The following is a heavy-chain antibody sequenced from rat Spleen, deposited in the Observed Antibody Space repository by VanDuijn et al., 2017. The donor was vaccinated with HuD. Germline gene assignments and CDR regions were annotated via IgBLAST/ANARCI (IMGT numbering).Heavy chain of an antibody. Sequence: EVQLVETGGGLLQPGSSLQLSCVASGFTFSDYYMAWVRQAPTKGLEWVASISNSGGSIYYPDSVKGRFTISRDNAQNTLYLQMNSLRSEDTATYYCTTVVQGHGFAYWGQGTLVTVSS. D-gene: IGHD1-1*01. CDR1: GFTFSDYY. CDR2: ISNSGGSI. J-gene: IGHJ3*01. V-gene: IGHV5-31*01. CDR3: TTVVQGHGFAY.